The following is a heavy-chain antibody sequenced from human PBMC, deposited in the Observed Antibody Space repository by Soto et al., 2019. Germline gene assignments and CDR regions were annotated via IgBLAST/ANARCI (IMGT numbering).Heavy chain of an antibody. V-gene: IGHV1-3*01. CDR2: SHAGNGYT. J-gene: IGHJ3*02. CDR3: ARVQYSGDDFKQPFDI. CDR1: GCTFTSYA. Sequence: QVQLVQSGAEVKKPGASVKISYKASGCTFTSYAVHWVRQAPGQRLEWMGWSHAGNGYTKYSQNFHGRVTITRDTSATTVYMQLSSLRSEDTAVYSCARVQYSGDDFKQPFDISGQGTRVAVSS. D-gene: IGHD5-12*01.